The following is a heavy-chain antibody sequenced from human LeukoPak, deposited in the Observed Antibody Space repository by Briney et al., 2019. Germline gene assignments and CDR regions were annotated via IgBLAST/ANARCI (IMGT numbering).Heavy chain of an antibody. V-gene: IGHV2-5*01. CDR3: AHSGGITIFGVPTGGFDY. J-gene: IGHJ4*02. Sequence: SGPTLVKPTQPLTLTCTFSGFSLSTSGVGVGWIRQPPGKALEWLALIYWNDDKRYSPSLKSRLTITKDTSKNQVVLTMTNMDPVDTATYYCAHSGGITIFGVPTGGFDYWGQGTLVTVSS. D-gene: IGHD3-3*01. CDR1: GFSLSTSGVG. CDR2: IYWNDDK.